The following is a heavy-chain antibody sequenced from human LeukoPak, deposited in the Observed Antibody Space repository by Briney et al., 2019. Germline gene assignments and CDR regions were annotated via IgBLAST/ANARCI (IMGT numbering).Heavy chain of an antibody. Sequence: EASVKVSCKASGYTFTSYDINWVRQATGQGLEWIGWMNPNSGNTGYAQKFQGRVTMTRNTSISTAYMELSSLRSEDTAVYYCAGSLSSSWYDYGMDVWGQGTTVTVSS. CDR3: AGSLSSSWYDYGMDV. CDR2: MNPNSGNT. D-gene: IGHD6-13*01. J-gene: IGHJ6*02. V-gene: IGHV1-8*01. CDR1: GYTFTSYD.